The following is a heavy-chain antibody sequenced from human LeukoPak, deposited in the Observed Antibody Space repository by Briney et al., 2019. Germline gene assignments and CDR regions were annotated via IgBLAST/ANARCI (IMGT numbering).Heavy chain of an antibody. CDR1: GGSIISSSYY. J-gene: IGHJ3*02. D-gene: IGHD2-8*01. Sequence: PSETLSLTCTVSGGSIISSSYYWGWIRQPPGEGLEWIGYIYYSGSTNYNPSLKSRVTISVDTSKNQFSLKLSSVTAADTAVYYCARERGGVAFDIWGQGTMVTVSS. CDR2: IYYSGST. CDR3: ARERGGVAFDI. V-gene: IGHV4-61*01.